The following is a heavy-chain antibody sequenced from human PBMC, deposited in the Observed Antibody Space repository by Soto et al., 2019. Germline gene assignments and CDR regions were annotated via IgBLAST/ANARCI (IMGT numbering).Heavy chain of an antibody. Sequence: LRLSCAASGFTFSSYGMHWVRQAPGKGLEWVAVISYDGSNKYYADSVKGRFTISRDNSKNTLYLQMNSPRAEDTAVYYCAKDGPYFDYWGQGTLVTVSS. V-gene: IGHV3-30*18. J-gene: IGHJ4*02. CDR2: ISYDGSNK. CDR3: AKDGPYFDY. CDR1: GFTFSSYG.